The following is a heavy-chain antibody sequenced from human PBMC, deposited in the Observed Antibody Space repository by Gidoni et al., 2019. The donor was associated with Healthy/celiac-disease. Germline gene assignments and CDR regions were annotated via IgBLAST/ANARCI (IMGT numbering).Heavy chain of an antibody. Sequence: EVQLVQSGAEVKKPGESLRISCKGSGYSFTSYWISWVRQMPGKGLEWLGRIDPSDSYTNCSPSFQGHVTISADKSISTAYLQWSSLKASDTAMYYCAGHGYSSSGGRDYGMDVWGQGTTVTVSS. CDR3: AGHGYSSSGGRDYGMDV. CDR2: IDPSDSYT. CDR1: GYSFTSYW. D-gene: IGHD6-13*01. V-gene: IGHV5-10-1*03. J-gene: IGHJ6*02.